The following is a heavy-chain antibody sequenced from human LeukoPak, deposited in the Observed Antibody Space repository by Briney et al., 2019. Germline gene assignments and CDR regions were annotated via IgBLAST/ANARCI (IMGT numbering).Heavy chain of an antibody. V-gene: IGHV3-48*04. CDR2: ISSSSSTI. CDR3: ARDWNDYGGNTSSFDY. Sequence: GGSLRLSCAASGFTFSSYSMNWVRQAPRKGLEWVSYISSSSSTIYYADSVKGRFTISRDNAKNSLYLQMNSLRAEDTAVYYCARDWNDYGGNTSSFDYWGQGTLVTVSS. J-gene: IGHJ4*02. D-gene: IGHD4-23*01. CDR1: GFTFSSYS.